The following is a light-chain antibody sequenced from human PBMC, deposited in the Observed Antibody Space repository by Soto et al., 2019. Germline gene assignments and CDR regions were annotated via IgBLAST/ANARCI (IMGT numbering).Light chain of an antibody. CDR1: QSLLHSDGKTY. J-gene: IGKJ3*01. CDR2: EVS. V-gene: IGKV2D-29*01. Sequence: DIVMTQTPLSLSVTPGQPASISCKSSQSLLHSDGKTYLYWYLQRPGQPPHLLICEVSNRFSGVAERFSGSGSGTDFTLKISRVEAEDVGISYCMQSIHPPLFTFGPGTNLDIK. CDR3: MQSIHPPLFT.